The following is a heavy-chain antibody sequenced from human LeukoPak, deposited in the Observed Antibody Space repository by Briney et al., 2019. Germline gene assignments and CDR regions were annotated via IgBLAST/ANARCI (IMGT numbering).Heavy chain of an antibody. V-gene: IGHV3-23*01. CDR2: ISGGGNT. D-gene: IGHD5-18*01. J-gene: IGHJ4*02. CDR3: AKQGGYSYGPLFDY. CDR1: GFTFSSYA. Sequence: GGSLRLSCAASGFTFSSYAMNWVRQAPGKGLEWVSGISGGGNTYYADSVKGRFTISRDNSKNTLYLQMNSLRAEDTAVYYCAKQGGYSYGPLFDYWGQGTLVTVSS.